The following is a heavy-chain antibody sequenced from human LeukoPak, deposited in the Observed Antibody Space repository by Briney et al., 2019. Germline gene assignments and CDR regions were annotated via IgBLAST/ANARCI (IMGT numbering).Heavy chain of an antibody. D-gene: IGHD5-24*01. CDR3: ARDFKLQFGYYYGMDV. Sequence: PGGSLRLSCAASGFTFNNYGMHWVRQAPGTGLEWVAVIWYDGRNQYYADSVKGRFTISRDNSKNTLSLQRNSLRAEDTAVYYCARDFKLQFGYYYGMDVWGQGTTVTVSS. CDR2: IWYDGRNQ. CDR1: GFTFNNYG. J-gene: IGHJ6*02. V-gene: IGHV3-33*01.